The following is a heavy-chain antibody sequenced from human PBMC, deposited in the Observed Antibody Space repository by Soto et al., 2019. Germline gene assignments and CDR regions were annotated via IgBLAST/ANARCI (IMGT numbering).Heavy chain of an antibody. V-gene: IGHV1-69*13. CDR1: GVTFSSYA. CDR3: ARDTVEDDFWSGYRDSYYYYGMDV. Sequence: GASVKVSCKASGVTFSSYAISWVRQAPGQGLEWMGGIIPIFGTANYAQKFQGRVTITADESTSTAYMELSSLRSEDTAVYYCARDTVEDDFWSGYRDSYYYYGMDVWGQGTTVTVSS. J-gene: IGHJ6*02. D-gene: IGHD3-3*01. CDR2: IIPIFGTA.